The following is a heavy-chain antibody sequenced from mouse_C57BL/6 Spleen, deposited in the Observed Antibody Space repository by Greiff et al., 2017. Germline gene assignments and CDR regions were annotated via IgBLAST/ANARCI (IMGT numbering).Heavy chain of an antibody. J-gene: IGHJ1*03. CDR1: GYAFTNYL. D-gene: IGHD1-1*01. V-gene: IGHV1-54*01. CDR2: INPGSGGT. Sequence: QVQLQQSGAELVRPGTSVKVSCKASGYAFTNYLIEWVKQRPGQGLEWIGVINPGSGGTNYNEKFKGKAKLTADKSSSTAYMQLSSLTSEDSAVYVCARSRFYYGSSYWYFDVWGTGTTVTVSS. CDR3: ARSRFYYGSSYWYFDV.